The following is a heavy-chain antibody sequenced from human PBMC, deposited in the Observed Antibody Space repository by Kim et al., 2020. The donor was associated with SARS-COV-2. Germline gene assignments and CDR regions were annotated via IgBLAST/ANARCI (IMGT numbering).Heavy chain of an antibody. J-gene: IGHJ4*02. CDR3: ARITASLWGPGDY. Sequence: SETLSLTCTVSGDSISRSDYYWGWIRQPPGKGLEWIGNIYYSGSTYYNPSLKSRVTISVDTSKNQFSLKVTSVTAADTAVYYCARITASLWGPGDYWGQGTLVTVSS. V-gene: IGHV4-39*01. CDR2: IYYSGST. CDR1: GDSISRSDYY. D-gene: IGHD5-18*01.